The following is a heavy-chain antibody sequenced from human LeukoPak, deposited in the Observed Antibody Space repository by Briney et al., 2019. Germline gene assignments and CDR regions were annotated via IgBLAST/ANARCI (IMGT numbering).Heavy chain of an antibody. Sequence: SETLSLTCSVSGGSSSNYYWSWIRQPPGRGLEWIGYIYYSGSTNSNASLKSRVTIFVDPSKNQFSLRLSSVTAADTAMYYCARRPYDSGSYADYWGQGTPVTVSS. CDR3: ARRPYDSGSYADY. J-gene: IGHJ4*02. CDR2: IYYSGST. CDR1: GGSSSNYY. D-gene: IGHD3-10*01. V-gene: IGHV4-59*08.